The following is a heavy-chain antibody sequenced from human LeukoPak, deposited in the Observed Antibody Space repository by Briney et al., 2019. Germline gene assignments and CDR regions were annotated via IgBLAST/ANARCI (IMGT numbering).Heavy chain of an antibody. CDR3: AKDPLAAP. CDR1: GFTFSSYG. Sequence: PGRSLRLSCAASGFTFSSYGMHWVRQAPGKGLEWVAVISYDGSNKYYADSVKGRFTVSRDNSKNTLYLQMNSLRAEDTAVYCCAKDPLAAPGSQGTLVTVSS. D-gene: IGHD6-25*01. V-gene: IGHV3-30*18. CDR2: ISYDGSNK. J-gene: IGHJ5*02.